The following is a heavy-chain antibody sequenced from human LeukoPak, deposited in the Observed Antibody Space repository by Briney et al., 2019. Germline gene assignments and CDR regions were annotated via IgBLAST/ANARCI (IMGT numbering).Heavy chain of an antibody. D-gene: IGHD4-23*01. Sequence: ASVKVSCKASGGTFSSYAISWVRQAPGQGLEWMGGIIPIFGTANYAQKFQGRVTITTDESTSTAYMELSSLRSEDTAVYYCAREGHGGNSRWFDPWGQGTLVTVSS. J-gene: IGHJ5*02. CDR3: AREGHGGNSRWFDP. V-gene: IGHV1-69*05. CDR1: GGTFSSYA. CDR2: IIPIFGTA.